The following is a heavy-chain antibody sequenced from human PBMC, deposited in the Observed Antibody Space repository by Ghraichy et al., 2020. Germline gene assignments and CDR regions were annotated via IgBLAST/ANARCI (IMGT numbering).Heavy chain of an antibody. CDR3: ARDFYAEAGVLGTPDY. D-gene: IGHD2-15*01. Sequence: ASVKVSCKASGSTFTSYGLSWVRQAPGQGLEWVGWISVHKGNTKYAQKVQGRVTMTTDTSTSTAYLELRSLRSDDTAVYYCARDFYAEAGVLGTPDYWGPGAPVTFSS. CDR2: ISVHKGNT. CDR1: GSTFTSYG. V-gene: IGHV1-18*04. J-gene: IGHJ4*02.